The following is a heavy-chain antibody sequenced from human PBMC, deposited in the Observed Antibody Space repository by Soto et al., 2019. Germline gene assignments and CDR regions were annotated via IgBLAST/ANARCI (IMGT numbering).Heavy chain of an antibody. CDR3: VRGGAVTGTTPLLDS. CDR2: FSYGGST. V-gene: IGHV4-59*01. D-gene: IGHD1-7*01. Sequence: SETLSLTCTVSGDSINDNYWAWIRQSPGKGLEWIVFFSYGGSTNYNPSLKSRVSISVDTPKKHFSLNLTSVTAADTAVYYCVRGGAVTGTTPLLDSWGQGTLVTVSS. CDR1: GDSINDNY. J-gene: IGHJ4*02.